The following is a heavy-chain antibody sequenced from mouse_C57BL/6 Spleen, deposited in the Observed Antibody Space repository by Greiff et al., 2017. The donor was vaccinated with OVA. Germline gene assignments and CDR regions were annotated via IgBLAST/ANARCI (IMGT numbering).Heavy chain of an antibody. D-gene: IGHD2-5*01. CDR2: ISSGSSTI. V-gene: IGHV5-17*01. Sequence: EVKLMESGGGLVKPGGSLKLSCAASGFTFSDYGMHWVRQAPEKGLEWVAYISSGSSTIYYADTVKGRFTISRDNAKNTLFLQMTSLRSEDTAMYYCARPGYSNYGFYFDYWGQGTTLTVSS. CDR1: GFTFSDYG. J-gene: IGHJ2*01. CDR3: ARPGYSNYGFYFDY.